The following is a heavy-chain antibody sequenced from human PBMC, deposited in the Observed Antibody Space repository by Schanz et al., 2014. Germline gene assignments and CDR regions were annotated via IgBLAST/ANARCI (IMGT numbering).Heavy chain of an antibody. V-gene: IGHV3-11*01. CDR3: ARIGGSVFDY. D-gene: IGHD3-10*01. Sequence: VQLAESGGGLVQPGGSLRLSCVASGFSFSDSFMSWIRQTPEKGLEWIAFMSHSGGVIYYAESVRGRFFISRDNAKNSLYLQMKSLRVDDTAVYYCARIGGSVFDYWAQGTLVTVSS. J-gene: IGHJ4*02. CDR2: MSHSGGVI. CDR1: GFSFSDSF.